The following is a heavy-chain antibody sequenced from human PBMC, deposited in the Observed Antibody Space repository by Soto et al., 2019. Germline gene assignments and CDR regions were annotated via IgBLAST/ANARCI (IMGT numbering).Heavy chain of an antibody. V-gene: IGHV4-59*08. CDR3: VRQGFGRLHGLVDV. CDR2: IDSNGGT. Sequence: QVQLQESGPGLVKPSETLSLTCTVSDDSSSSYNWSWIRQPPGRRLEWIGYIDSNGGTSYNPSPQSRVTISIDTSTKQFSLKLSSVTAADTAVYYCVRQGFGRLHGLVDVWGQGTTVTVSS. D-gene: IGHD3-10*01. CDR1: DDSSSSYN. J-gene: IGHJ6*02.